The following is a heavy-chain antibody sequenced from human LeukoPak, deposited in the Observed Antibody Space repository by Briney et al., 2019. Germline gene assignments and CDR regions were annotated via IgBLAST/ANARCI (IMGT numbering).Heavy chain of an antibody. J-gene: IGHJ5*02. CDR1: GFTFSSYG. Sequence: GGSLRLSCAASGFTFSSYGMHWVRQAPGKGLEWVAVISYDGSNKYYADSVKGRFTISRDNSKNTLYLQMNSLRAEDTAVYYCAKDGEYCSSTSRYRNWFDPWGQGTLVTVSS. D-gene: IGHD2-2*02. CDR3: AKDGEYCSSTSRYRNWFDP. CDR2: ISYDGSNK. V-gene: IGHV3-30*18.